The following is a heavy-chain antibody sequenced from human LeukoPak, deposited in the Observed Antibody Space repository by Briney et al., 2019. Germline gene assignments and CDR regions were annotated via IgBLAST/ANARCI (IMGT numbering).Heavy chain of an antibody. CDR2: ISGSGGST. CDR1: GFTFSSYG. V-gene: IGHV3-23*01. D-gene: IGHD3-22*01. J-gene: IGHJ4*02. Sequence: GGTLRLSCAASGFTFSSYGMSWVRQAPGKGLEWVSAISGSGGSTYYADSVKGRFTISRDNSKNTLYLQMNSLRAEDTAVYYCARDRGYYDYWGQGTLVTVSS. CDR3: ARDRGYYDY.